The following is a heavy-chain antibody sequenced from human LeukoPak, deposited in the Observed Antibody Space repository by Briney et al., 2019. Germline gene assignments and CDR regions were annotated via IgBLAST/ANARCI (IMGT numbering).Heavy chain of an antibody. D-gene: IGHD1-26*01. V-gene: IGHV4-30-2*01. CDR1: GGSISSGGYY. CDR3: ARDLGSDGRGY. CDR2: IYHSGST. J-gene: IGHJ4*02. Sequence: PSETLSLTCTVSGGSISSGGYYWSWIRQPPGKGLEWIGYIYHSGSTYYNPSLKSRVTISVDRSKNQFSLKLSSVTAADTAVYYCARDLGSDGRGYWGQGTLVTVSS.